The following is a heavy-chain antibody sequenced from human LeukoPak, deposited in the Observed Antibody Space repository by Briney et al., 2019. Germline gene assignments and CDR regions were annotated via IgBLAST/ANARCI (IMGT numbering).Heavy chain of an antibody. D-gene: IGHD3-9*01. Sequence: GESLKISCKNSGYTFTSYWIGWVRQMPGKGLEWMGIIYPGDSDTRYSPSFQGQVTISADKSISTAYLQWSSLKASDTAMYYCARSYYDILTGYSNWFDPWGQGTLVTVSS. CDR3: ARSYYDILTGYSNWFDP. CDR1: GYTFTSYW. V-gene: IGHV5-51*01. J-gene: IGHJ5*02. CDR2: IYPGDSDT.